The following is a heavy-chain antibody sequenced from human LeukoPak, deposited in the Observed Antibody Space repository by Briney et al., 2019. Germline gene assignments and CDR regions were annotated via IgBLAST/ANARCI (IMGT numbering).Heavy chain of an antibody. J-gene: IGHJ4*02. Sequence: GGSLRLSCAASGFTLSSYAMHWVRQAPGKGLEWVAVISYDGSNKYYADSVKGRFTISRDNTKNTLYLQMNSLRAEDTAVYYCAREIAAAGDYWGQGTLVTVSS. D-gene: IGHD6-13*01. CDR1: GFTLSSYA. CDR2: ISYDGSNK. CDR3: AREIAAAGDY. V-gene: IGHV3-30-3*01.